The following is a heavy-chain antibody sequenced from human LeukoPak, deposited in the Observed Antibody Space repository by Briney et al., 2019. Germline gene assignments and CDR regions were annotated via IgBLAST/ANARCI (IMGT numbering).Heavy chain of an antibody. CDR3: ATGRGLPGFQYLDY. J-gene: IGHJ4*02. V-gene: IGHV3-48*01. D-gene: IGHD4-17*01. CDR2: IDARSGIV. Sequence: GGSLRLSCAASGFTFTMFGMNWVRQAPGKGLEWVSYIDARSGIVYYADSVQGRFTISRDNSASSLYLHLNSLRVEDTAVYYCATGRGLPGFQYLDYWGQGTLVTVSS. CDR1: GFTFTMFG.